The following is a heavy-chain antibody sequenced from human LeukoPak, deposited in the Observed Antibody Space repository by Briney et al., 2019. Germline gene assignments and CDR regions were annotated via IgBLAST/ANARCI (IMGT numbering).Heavy chain of an antibody. CDR2: ISSSGSTI. D-gene: IGHD3-3*01. Sequence: PGGSLRLSCAASGFTFSDYYMTWIRQAPGKGLEWVSYISSSGSTIYYADSVKGRFTISRGNAKNSLYLRMNSLRAEDTAAYYCARDLFGLRKLNAFDIWGQGTMVTVSS. CDR1: GFTFSDYY. CDR3: ARDLFGLRKLNAFDI. J-gene: IGHJ3*02. V-gene: IGHV3-11*04.